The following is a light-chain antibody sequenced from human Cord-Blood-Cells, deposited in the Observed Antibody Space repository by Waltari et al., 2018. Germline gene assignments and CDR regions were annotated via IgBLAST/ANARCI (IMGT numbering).Light chain of an antibody. CDR3: RAWDSSTYV. J-gene: IGLJ1*01. Sequence: SYQLTQPPSVSVSPGQTASITRSGDKSGEKYTCWYQQKPGQSPVLLIYQDSKRPSGIRVRFSGTNSGNTATLSIRATEAGDEADYCCRAWDSSTYVLGTGTTVTVL. CDR2: QDS. V-gene: IGLV3-1*01. CDR1: KSGEKY.